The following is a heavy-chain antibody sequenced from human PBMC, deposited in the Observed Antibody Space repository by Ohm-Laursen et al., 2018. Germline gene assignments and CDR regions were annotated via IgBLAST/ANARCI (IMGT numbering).Heavy chain of an antibody. V-gene: IGHV3-48*02. D-gene: IGHD5-12*01. CDR2: ISSSSSTI. CDR1: GFTFSSYS. CDR3: ARDASYSGYDPQGYYYGMDV. Sequence: GSLRLSCTASGFTFSSYSMNWVRQAPGKGLEWVSYISSSSSTIYYADSVKGRFTISRDNAKNSLYLQMNSLRDEDTAVYYCARDASYSGYDPQGYYYGMDVWGQGTTVTVSS. J-gene: IGHJ6*02.